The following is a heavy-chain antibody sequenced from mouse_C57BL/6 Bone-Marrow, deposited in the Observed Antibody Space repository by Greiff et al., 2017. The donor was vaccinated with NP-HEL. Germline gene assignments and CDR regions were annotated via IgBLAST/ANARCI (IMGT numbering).Heavy chain of an antibody. CDR2: IYPGSGNT. CDR1: GYTFTDYY. J-gene: IGHJ1*03. Sequence: VQLQQSGAELVRPGASVKLSCKASGYTFTDYYINWVKQRPGQGLEWIARIYPGSGNTYYNEKFKGKATLTAEKSSSTAYMQLSSLTSEDSAVYFCARNLYYDYDDWYFDVWGTGTTVTVSS. CDR3: ARNLYYDYDDWYFDV. V-gene: IGHV1-76*01. D-gene: IGHD2-4*01.